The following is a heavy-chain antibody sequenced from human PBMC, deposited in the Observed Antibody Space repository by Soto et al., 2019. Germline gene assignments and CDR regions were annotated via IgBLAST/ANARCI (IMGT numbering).Heavy chain of an antibody. D-gene: IGHD6-6*01. CDR3: ARDGQLLLPYYFDY. V-gene: IGHV4-34*01. Sequence: VQLQQWGAGLLKPSETLSLTCAVYGGSFSGYYWSWIRQPPGKGLEWIGEINPSGSTNYNPSLKRRVTISVDPSKNRFSRKLSSVTAADTAVYYCARDGQLLLPYYFDYWGQGTLVTVSS. CDR1: GGSFSGYY. J-gene: IGHJ4*02. CDR2: INPSGST.